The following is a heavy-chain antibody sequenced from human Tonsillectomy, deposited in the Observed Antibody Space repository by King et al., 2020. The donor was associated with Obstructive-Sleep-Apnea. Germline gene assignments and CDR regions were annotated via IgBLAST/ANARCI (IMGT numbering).Heavy chain of an antibody. D-gene: IGHD6-19*01. J-gene: IGHJ4*02. CDR1: GFSVGSDY. CDR3: VRSGVTVAVSGYFDL. CDR2: MYIGGRT. V-gene: IGHV3-53*04. Sequence: VQLVESGGGLVQSGGSLRLSCAASGFSVGSDYMNWVRQAPGKGLEWVVLMYIGGRTYYGDSMKGRFTFSRDISKNTVYLQMNTLRPEDTAVYFCVRSGVTVAVSGYFDLWGQGTLVTVSS.